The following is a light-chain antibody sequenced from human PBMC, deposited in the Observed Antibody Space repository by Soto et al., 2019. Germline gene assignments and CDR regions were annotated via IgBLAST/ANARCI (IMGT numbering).Light chain of an antibody. CDR1: QSVSSSY. CDR2: GAS. CDR3: QQYGSSSTWT. Sequence: EIVLTQSPGTLSLSPGERATLSCRASQSVSSSYLAWYQQKPGQAPRLLIYGASSRATGIPDRFSGSGSGTDFTLTISRREPEDFAVYYCQQYGSSSTWTFGQGTKVDIK. J-gene: IGKJ1*01. V-gene: IGKV3-20*01.